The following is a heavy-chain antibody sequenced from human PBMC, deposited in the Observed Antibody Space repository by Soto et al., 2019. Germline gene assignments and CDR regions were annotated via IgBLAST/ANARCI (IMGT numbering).Heavy chain of an antibody. V-gene: IGHV3-7*01. Sequence: GGSLRLSCAASGFTFSSYWMSWVRQAPGKGLEWVANIKQDGSEKYYVDSVKGRFTISRDNAKNSLYLQMNSLRAEDTAVYYCARFLLDCIGSCYLGYYYYYMDVWGKGTTVTVSSGKRARASVKVSCKASGYPYYYYYYGMDVWGQGTTVTVSS. CDR3: ARFLLDCIGSCYLGYYYYYMDVWGKGTTVTVSSGKRARASVKVSCKASGYPYYYYYYGMDV. D-gene: IGHD2-2*01. CDR1: GFTFSSYW. CDR2: IKQDGSEK. J-gene: IGHJ6*02.